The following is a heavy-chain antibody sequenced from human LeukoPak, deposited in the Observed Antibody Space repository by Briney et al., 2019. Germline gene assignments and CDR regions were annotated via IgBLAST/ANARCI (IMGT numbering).Heavy chain of an antibody. D-gene: IGHD5-18*01. CDR3: ARALAYSYGSMDY. CDR1: GFTFSSYS. CDR2: TSSRSKYI. Sequence: GGSLRLSGAASGFTFSSYSMNWVRQAPGKGLEWVSSTSSRSKYIYNADSVKGRFTISRDDAKNSLYLQMDSLRVEDTAVYYCARALAYSYGSMDYWGQGTLVTVSS. J-gene: IGHJ4*02. V-gene: IGHV3-21*01.